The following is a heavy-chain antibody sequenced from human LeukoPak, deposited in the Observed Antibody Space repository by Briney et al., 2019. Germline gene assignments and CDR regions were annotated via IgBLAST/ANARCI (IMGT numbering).Heavy chain of an antibody. CDR1: GFTFSSYA. CDR3: AKCTPSSGSYSVTCYYFDY. J-gene: IGHJ4*02. Sequence: PGGSLRLPCAASGFTFSSYAMSWVRPAPGKGLEWVSVICGSGGSTYYADSVKGRFTISRDITKNTLYLQMNSLRAEDTAVYYCAKCTPSSGSYSVTCYYFDYWGQGTLVTVSS. CDR2: ICGSGGST. V-gene: IGHV3-23*01. D-gene: IGHD1-26*01.